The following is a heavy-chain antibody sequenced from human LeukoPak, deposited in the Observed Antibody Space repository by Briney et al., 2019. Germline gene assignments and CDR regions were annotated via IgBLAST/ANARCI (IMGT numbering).Heavy chain of an antibody. CDR2: INHSGST. D-gene: IGHD2-15*01. V-gene: IGHV4-34*01. J-gene: IGHJ5*02. CDR3: ARQLIGYCSGGSCQLNWFDP. Sequence: PSETLSLTCAVYGGSLNDYYWSWIRQPPEKGLEWIGEINHSGSTNCNPSLKSRATISLDTSKNQFSLKLSSVTAADTAVYYCARQLIGYCSGGSCQLNWFDPWGQGTLVTVSS. CDR1: GGSLNDYY.